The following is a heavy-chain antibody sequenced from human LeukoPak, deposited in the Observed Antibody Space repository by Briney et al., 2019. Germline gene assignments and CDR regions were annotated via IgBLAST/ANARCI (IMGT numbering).Heavy chain of an antibody. CDR3: ARRVGYDILTGYYQSFDY. V-gene: IGHV4-39*01. D-gene: IGHD3-9*01. CDR1: GGSISSSSYY. Sequence: SETLSLTCTVSGGSISSSSYYWGWIRQPPGKGLEWIGSIYYSGSTYYNPSLKSRVTISVDTSKNQFSLKLSSVTAADTAVYYCARRVGYDILTGYYQSFDYWGQGTLVTVSS. J-gene: IGHJ4*02. CDR2: IYYSGST.